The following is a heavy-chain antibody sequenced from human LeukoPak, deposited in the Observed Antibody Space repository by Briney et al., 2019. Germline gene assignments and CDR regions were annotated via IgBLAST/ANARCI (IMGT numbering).Heavy chain of an antibody. Sequence: GGSLRLSCAASGFTFNNYAMSWVRQAPDKGLEWVSSISDSGGSTHYKDSVKGRFTISRDNSKNTLYQQMNSLRAEDTAVYYCAKTLVFGVVIISYFHYGMDVWGPGTTVTVSS. CDR1: GFTFNNYA. D-gene: IGHD3-3*01. V-gene: IGHV3-23*01. CDR3: AKTLVFGVVIISYFHYGMDV. J-gene: IGHJ6*02. CDR2: ISDSGGST.